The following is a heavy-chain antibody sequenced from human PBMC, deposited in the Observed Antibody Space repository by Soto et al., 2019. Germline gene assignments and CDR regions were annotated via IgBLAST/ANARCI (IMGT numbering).Heavy chain of an antibody. D-gene: IGHD2-15*01. Sequence: QVQLVQSGAXVKKXGASVKVSCKASGYTFTGYYMHWVRQAPGQGLEWMGWINPNSGGTNYAQKFKGWVTMTRDPSISTAYMELSRLRSDDTAVYYCARGTSATLGCFDYWGQGTLVTVSS. CDR1: GYTFTGYY. CDR3: ARGTSATLGCFDY. J-gene: IGHJ4*02. V-gene: IGHV1-2*04. CDR2: INPNSGGT.